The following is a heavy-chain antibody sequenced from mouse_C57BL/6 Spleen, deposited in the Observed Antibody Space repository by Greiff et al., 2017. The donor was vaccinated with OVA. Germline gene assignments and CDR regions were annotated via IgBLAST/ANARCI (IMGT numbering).Heavy chain of an antibody. Sequence: EVKLVESGGGLVQPGGSLSLSCAASGFTFTDYYMSWVRQPPGKALEWLGFIRNKANGYTTEYSASVKGRFTISRDNSQSILYLQMNALRAEDSATYYCARYILYGNHVFYYAMDYWGQGTSVTVSS. V-gene: IGHV7-3*01. CDR1: GFTFTDYY. CDR3: ARYILYGNHVFYYAMDY. CDR2: IRNKANGYTT. J-gene: IGHJ4*01. D-gene: IGHD2-1*01.